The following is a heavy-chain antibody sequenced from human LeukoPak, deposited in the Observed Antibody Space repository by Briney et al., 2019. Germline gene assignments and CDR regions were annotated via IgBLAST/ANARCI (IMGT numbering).Heavy chain of an antibody. J-gene: IGHJ4*02. Sequence: GGSLRLSCAASGFTFSSYSMNWVRQAPGKGLEWVSFISTSSSYIHYADSLKGRFTISRDNAKNSLYLQMNSLKTEDTAVYYCTSFNYYDSSGEGYWGQGTLVTVSS. D-gene: IGHD3-22*01. CDR3: TSFNYYDSSGEGY. CDR1: GFTFSSYS. CDR2: ISTSSSYI. V-gene: IGHV3-21*04.